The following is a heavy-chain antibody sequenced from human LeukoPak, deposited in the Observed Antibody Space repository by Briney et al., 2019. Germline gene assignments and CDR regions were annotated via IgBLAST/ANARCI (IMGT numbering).Heavy chain of an antibody. CDR2: IRSDGSNK. V-gene: IGHV3-30*02. D-gene: IGHD6-13*01. CDR1: GFSFSSYG. Sequence: PGGSLRLSCAGSGFSFSSYGMHWVRQAPGKGLEWMAFIRSDGSNKYYADSVKGRFTISRDNAKNSLYLQMNSLRAEDTAVYYCAREAAAGTSPFDPWGQGTLVTVSS. J-gene: IGHJ5*02. CDR3: AREAAAGTSPFDP.